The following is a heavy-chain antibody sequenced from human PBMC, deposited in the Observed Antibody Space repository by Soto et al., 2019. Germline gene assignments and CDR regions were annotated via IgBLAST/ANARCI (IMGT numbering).Heavy chain of an antibody. J-gene: IGHJ6*02. D-gene: IGHD3-16*01. CDR3: AKGILSATIGPYAMDV. CDR2: ISYDGGNI. CDR1: GFAFRSYA. Sequence: PRGALGLSCEASGFAFRSYAMHWVRQAPGKGLEGVGVISYDGGNIYYADSVEGRFTMSRDNSKNTLYVQVKSLRPEDTAVYYCAKGILSATIGPYAMDVWGQGPTVTASS. V-gene: IGHV3-30*18.